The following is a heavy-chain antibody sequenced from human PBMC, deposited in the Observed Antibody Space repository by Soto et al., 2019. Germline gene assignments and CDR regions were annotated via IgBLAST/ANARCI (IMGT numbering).Heavy chain of an antibody. CDR3: AKRNYSPSTTCFEY. D-gene: IGHD3-10*01. Sequence: EVQLVESGGALVQPGGSLRLSCAGSGFSVGISYMTWVRQVPGKGLEWVSIMYSGGNTYYAGSVKGRFTDSSDNSKNTLYLQMSPLRSEDPAVYYCAKRNYSPSTTCFEYWGPGTLVTVSS. CDR1: GFSVGISY. J-gene: IGHJ4*02. V-gene: IGHV3-66*01. CDR2: MYSGGNT.